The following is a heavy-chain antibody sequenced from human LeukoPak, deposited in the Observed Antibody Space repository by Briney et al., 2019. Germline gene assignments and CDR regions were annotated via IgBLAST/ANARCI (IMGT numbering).Heavy chain of an antibody. CDR2: ISGSGGST. Sequence: GGSLRLSCAASGFTFSSYAMSWVRQAPGKGLEWVSAISGSGGSTYYADSVKGRFTISRDNSKNTLYLQMNSLRAEDTAVSYCAKEFETALTWHYYYDSSGYWAYFDYWGQGTLVTVSS. D-gene: IGHD3-22*01. CDR1: GFTFSSYA. V-gene: IGHV3-23*01. J-gene: IGHJ4*02. CDR3: AKEFETALTWHYYYDSSGYWAYFDY.